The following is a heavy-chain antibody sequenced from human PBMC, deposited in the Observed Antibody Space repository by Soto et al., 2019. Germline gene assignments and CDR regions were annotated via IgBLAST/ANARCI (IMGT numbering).Heavy chain of an antibody. J-gene: IGHJ4*02. CDR2: IYYSGST. CDR1: GGSISSSSYY. Sequence: PSETLSLTCTVSGGSISSSSYYWGWIRQPPGKGLEWIGSIYYSGSTYYNPSLKSRVTISVDTSKNQFSLKLSSVTAADTALYYCARLGRDGYNWDVRYYFDYWGQGTLVTVSS. D-gene: IGHD5-12*01. CDR3: ARLGRDGYNWDVRYYFDY. V-gene: IGHV4-39*01.